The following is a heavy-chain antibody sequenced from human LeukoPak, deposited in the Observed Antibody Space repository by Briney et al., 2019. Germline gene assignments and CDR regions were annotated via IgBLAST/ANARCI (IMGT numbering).Heavy chain of an antibody. CDR1: GFTFSDYY. Sequence: PGGSLRLSCAASGFTFSDYYMSWIRQAPGKGLEWVSYISSSGSTIYYADSVKGQFTISRDNAKNSLYLQMNSLRAEDTAVYYCARGDSSGHDAFDIWGQGTMVTVSS. CDR2: ISSSGSTI. CDR3: ARGDSSGHDAFDI. V-gene: IGHV3-11*01. D-gene: IGHD3-22*01. J-gene: IGHJ3*02.